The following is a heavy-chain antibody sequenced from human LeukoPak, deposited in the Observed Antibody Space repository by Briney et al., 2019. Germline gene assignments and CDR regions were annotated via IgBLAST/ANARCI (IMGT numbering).Heavy chain of an antibody. CDR3: AREGGYYGSGSSDNWFDP. J-gene: IGHJ5*02. V-gene: IGHV1-46*01. D-gene: IGHD3-10*01. CDR1: GYTFTIYH. Sequence: ASVKISCKASGYTFTIYHMSWVRQAPGQGLEWMGVINPSGGSTTYTEKFQGRVTMTRDTSTRTVYMELSSLKSEDTAVYYCAREGGYYGSGSSDNWFDPWGQGTLVTVSS. CDR2: INPSGGST.